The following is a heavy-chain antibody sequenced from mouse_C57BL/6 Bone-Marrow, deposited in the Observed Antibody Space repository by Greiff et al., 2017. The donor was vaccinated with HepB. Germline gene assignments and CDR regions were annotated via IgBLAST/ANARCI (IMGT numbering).Heavy chain of an antibody. CDR3: ARVTFAY. CDR2: ISDGGSYT. V-gene: IGHV5-4*03. Sequence: EVKLQESGGGLVKPGGSLKLSFAASGFTFSSYAMSWVRQTPEKRLEWVATISDGGSYTYYPDNVKGRFTISRDNAKNNLYLQMSHLKSEDTAMYYCARVTFAYWGQGTLVTVSA. D-gene: IGHD2-12*01. J-gene: IGHJ3*01. CDR1: GFTFSSYA.